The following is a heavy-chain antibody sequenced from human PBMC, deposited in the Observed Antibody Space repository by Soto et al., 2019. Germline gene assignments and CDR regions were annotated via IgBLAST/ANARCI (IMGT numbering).Heavy chain of an antibody. CDR3: ARDNTRNYYDSSGYYPDAFDI. Sequence: SETLSLTCTVSGGSISSYYWSWIRQPAGKGLEWIGRIYTSGSTNYNPSLKSRVTMSVDTSKNQFSLKLSSVTAADTAVYYCARDNTRNYYDSSGYYPDAFDIWGQGTMVTVSS. V-gene: IGHV4-4*07. D-gene: IGHD3-22*01. J-gene: IGHJ3*02. CDR1: GGSISSYY. CDR2: IYTSGST.